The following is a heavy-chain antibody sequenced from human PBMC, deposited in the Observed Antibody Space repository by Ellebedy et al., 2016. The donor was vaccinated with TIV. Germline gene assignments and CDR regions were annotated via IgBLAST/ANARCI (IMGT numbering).Heavy chain of an antibody. CDR3: ARGTSFGIVVP. CDR2: IRQDGTET. D-gene: IGHD3-22*01. V-gene: IGHV3-7*01. J-gene: IGHJ5*02. Sequence: GGSLRLXCAASGFTFSTRWMNWVRQAPGKGLEWVANIRQDGTETNYVDSVKGRFTISRDNAKNSLYLQMNSLRDEDTAVYYCARGTSFGIVVPWGQGTLVTVSS. CDR1: GFTFSTRW.